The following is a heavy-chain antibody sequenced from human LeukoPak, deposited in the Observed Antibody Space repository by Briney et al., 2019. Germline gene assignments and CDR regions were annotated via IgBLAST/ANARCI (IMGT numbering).Heavy chain of an antibody. V-gene: IGHV3-21*01. Sequence: GSLRLSCAASGFTFSSYSMNWVRQAPGKGLEWVSSISSSSSYIYYADSVKGRFTISRDNAKNSLYLQMNSLRAEDTAVYYSARDIVVVPATLGYWGQGTLVTVSS. CDR3: ARDIVVVPATLGY. CDR1: GFTFSSYS. J-gene: IGHJ4*02. D-gene: IGHD2-2*01. CDR2: ISSSSSYI.